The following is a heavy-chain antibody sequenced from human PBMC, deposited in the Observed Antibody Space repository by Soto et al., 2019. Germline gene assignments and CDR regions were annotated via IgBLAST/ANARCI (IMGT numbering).Heavy chain of an antibody. Sequence: QVQLVESGGGLVKPGGPLRLSCAASGFTFSDYYMSWIRQAPGKGLEYISYISSSSGSTNYADSVKGRFTISRDNAKNSLYLQMSSLRAEDTAVYYCARDRGGYDRLYYYHGMDVWGQGTTVTVSS. D-gene: IGHD5-12*01. CDR1: GFTFSDYY. CDR3: ARDRGGYDRLYYYHGMDV. CDR2: ISSSSGST. V-gene: IGHV3-11*06. J-gene: IGHJ6*02.